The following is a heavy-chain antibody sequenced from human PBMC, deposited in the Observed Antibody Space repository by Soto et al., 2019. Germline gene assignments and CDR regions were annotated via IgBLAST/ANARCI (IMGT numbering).Heavy chain of an antibody. CDR1: GGTFSSYA. V-gene: IGHV1-69*12. J-gene: IGHJ6*02. CDR2: IIPIFGTA. D-gene: IGHD2-15*01. CDR3: ARDHTVHCSGGSCYGYYYYGMDV. Sequence: QVQLVQSGAEVKKPGSSVKVSCKASGGTFSSYAISWVRQAPGQGLEWMGGIIPIFGTANYAQKFQGRVTITADESTSTAYMELSSLRSEDTAVYYCARDHTVHCSGGSCYGYYYYGMDVWGQGTTVTVSS.